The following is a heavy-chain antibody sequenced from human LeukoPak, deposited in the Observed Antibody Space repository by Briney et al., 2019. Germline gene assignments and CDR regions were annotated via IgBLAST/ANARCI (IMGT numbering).Heavy chain of an antibody. J-gene: IGHJ3*02. CDR2: INPSGGTT. CDR3: ATDPSLIRPDAFDI. V-gene: IGHV1-46*01. CDR1: GYSFSKYS. Sequence: GASVKVSCKASGYSFSKYSINWVRQAPGQGLEWMGIINPSGGTTRYAQKFQGRVTMTEDTSTDTAYLELNNLRSEDTAVYYCATDPSLIRPDAFDIWGQGTMVTVSS. D-gene: IGHD2-21*01.